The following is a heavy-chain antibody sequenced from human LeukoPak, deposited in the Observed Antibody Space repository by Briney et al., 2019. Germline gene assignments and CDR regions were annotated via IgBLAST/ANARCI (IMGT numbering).Heavy chain of an antibody. CDR1: GCTFSSYS. D-gene: IGHD3-3*01. CDR3: ARDWGDFWSDSDY. CDR2: ISSSSSTI. J-gene: IGHJ4*02. Sequence: GGSLRLPCAASGCTFSSYSMNWVRQAPGKGLEWVSYISSSSSTIYYADSVKGRFTISRDNAKNSLYLQMNSLRAEDTAVYYCARDWGDFWSDSDYWGQGTLVTVSS. V-gene: IGHV3-48*01.